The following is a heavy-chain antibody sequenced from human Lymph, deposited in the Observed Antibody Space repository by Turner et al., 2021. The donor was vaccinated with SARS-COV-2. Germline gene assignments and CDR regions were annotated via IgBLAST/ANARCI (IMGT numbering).Heavy chain of an antibody. J-gene: IGHJ4*02. V-gene: IGHV3-66*01. CDR2: IYSGGST. D-gene: IGHD5-18*01. Sequence: EVQLVESGGGLVQPGGSLRLSCAASGFTVSSSYMSWVRQAPGKGLEWVSVIYSGGSTYCADSVKGRFTISRDNSKNTLYLQMNSLRAEDTAVYYCARAWGRYSYGFDYGGQGTLVTVSS. CDR3: ARAWGRYSYGFDY. CDR1: GFTVSSSY.